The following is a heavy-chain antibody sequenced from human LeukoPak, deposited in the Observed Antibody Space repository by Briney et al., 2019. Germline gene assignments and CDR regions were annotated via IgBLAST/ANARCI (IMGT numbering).Heavy chain of an antibody. D-gene: IGHD7-27*01. CDR2: ISSSSSYI. CDR3: ARVWPGDQPYYYGMDV. CDR1: GFTFSSYS. V-gene: IGHV3-21*05. Sequence: MPGGSLRLSCAASGFTFSSYSMNWVRQAPGKGLEWVSYISSSSSYIYYADSVKGRFTISRDNAKNSLYLQMNSLRAEDTAVYYCARVWPGDQPYYYGMDVWGQGTTVTVSS. J-gene: IGHJ6*02.